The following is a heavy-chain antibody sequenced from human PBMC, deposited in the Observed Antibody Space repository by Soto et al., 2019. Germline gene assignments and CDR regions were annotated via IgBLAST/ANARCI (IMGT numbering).Heavy chain of an antibody. D-gene: IGHD4-17*01. V-gene: IGHV3-21*01. Sequence: PGGSLRLSCAASGFTFSSYSMNWVRQAPGKGLEWVSSISSSSSYIYYADSVKGRFTISRDNAKNSLYLQMNSLRAEDTAVYYCARDHEKDYGGPYWGQGTLVTVSS. CDR1: GFTFSSYS. J-gene: IGHJ4*02. CDR2: ISSSSSYI. CDR3: ARDHEKDYGGPY.